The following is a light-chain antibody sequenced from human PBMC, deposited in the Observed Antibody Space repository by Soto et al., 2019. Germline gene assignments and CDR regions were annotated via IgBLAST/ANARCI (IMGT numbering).Light chain of an antibody. CDR3: QQYNNWPPLT. V-gene: IGKV3-15*01. CDR1: QSVSSN. J-gene: IGKJ4*01. CDR2: GAS. Sequence: EIVKTQSPATLSVSPGERATLSCRASQSVSSNLAWYQQKPGQAPRLLIYGASTRATGIPARFSGSGSGTKFTLTISSLQSEDFAVYYCQQYNNWPPLTFGGGTKVDIK.